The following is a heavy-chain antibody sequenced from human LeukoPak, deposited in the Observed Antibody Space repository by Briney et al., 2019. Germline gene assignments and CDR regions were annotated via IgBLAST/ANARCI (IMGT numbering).Heavy chain of an antibody. CDR1: GYTFTGYY. D-gene: IGHD3-3*01. V-gene: IGHV1-2*02. CDR3: ARDRQLSFGVVIPRWFDP. Sequence: EASVKVSCKASGYTFTGYYMHWVRQAPGQGLEWMGWINPNSGGTSYAQKFQGRATMTRDTSISTAYMELSRLRSDDTAVYYCARDRQLSFGVVIPRWFDPWGQGTLVTVSS. CDR2: INPNSGGT. J-gene: IGHJ5*02.